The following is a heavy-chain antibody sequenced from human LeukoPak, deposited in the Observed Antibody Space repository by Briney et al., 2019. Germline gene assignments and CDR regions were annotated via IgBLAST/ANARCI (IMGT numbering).Heavy chain of an antibody. CDR3: AKWGSGSYYKGSFDY. Sequence: PGGSLRLSCAASGFTFSSYAMSWVRQAPGKGLEWVSTINGSGESTYYADSVKGRFTISRDNSKNTLYLQMNSLRAEDTAVYYCAKWGSGSYYKGSFDYWGQGTLVTVSS. J-gene: IGHJ4*02. CDR1: GFTFSSYA. D-gene: IGHD3-10*01. V-gene: IGHV3-23*01. CDR2: INGSGEST.